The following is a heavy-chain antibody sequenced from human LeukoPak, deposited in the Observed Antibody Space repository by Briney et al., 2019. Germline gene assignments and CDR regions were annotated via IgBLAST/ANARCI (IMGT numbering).Heavy chain of an antibody. Sequence: SETLSLTCTVSGGSISSYYWSWIRQRAGKGLEWIGRIYTSGSANYNPSLKSRVTMSVDTSKNQFSLKLSSVTAADTAVYYCARSGYDRYYYYMDVWGKGTTVTVSS. CDR3: ARSGYDRYYYYMDV. CDR1: GGSISSYY. J-gene: IGHJ6*03. V-gene: IGHV4-4*07. D-gene: IGHD5-12*01. CDR2: IYTSGSA.